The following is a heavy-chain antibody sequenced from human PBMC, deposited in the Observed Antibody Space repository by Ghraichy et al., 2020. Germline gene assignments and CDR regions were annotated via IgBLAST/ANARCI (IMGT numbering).Heavy chain of an antibody. CDR2: ISAYNGNT. J-gene: IGHJ5*02. D-gene: IGHD6-13*01. CDR3: ARDRIAAAGLNWFDP. Sequence: ASVKVSCKASGYTFTSYGISWVRQAPGQGLEWMGWISAYNGNTNYAQKLQGRVTMTTDTSTSTAYMELRSLRSDDTAVYYCARDRIAAAGLNWFDPWVQGTLVTVSS. V-gene: IGHV1-18*01. CDR1: GYTFTSYG.